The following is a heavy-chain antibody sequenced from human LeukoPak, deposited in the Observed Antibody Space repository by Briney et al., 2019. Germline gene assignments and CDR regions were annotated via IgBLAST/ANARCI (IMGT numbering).Heavy chain of an antibody. J-gene: IGHJ4*02. Sequence: PSETLSLTCAVSGYSISSGYYWGWIRQPPGKGLEWIGSIYHSGSTYYNPSLKSRVTISVDTSKNQFSLKLSSVTAADTAVYYCAKYGYSSGWYFDYWGQGTLVTVSS. CDR1: GYSISSGYY. CDR2: IYHSGST. V-gene: IGHV4-38-2*01. D-gene: IGHD6-19*01. CDR3: AKYGYSSGWYFDY.